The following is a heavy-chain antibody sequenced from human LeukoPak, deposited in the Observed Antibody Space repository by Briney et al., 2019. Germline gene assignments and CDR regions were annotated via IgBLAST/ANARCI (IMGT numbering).Heavy chain of an antibody. J-gene: IGHJ6*02. Sequence: SETLSLTCTVSGGSISSYYWSWIRQPAGKGLEWIGRIYTSGSTNYNPSLKSRVTMSVDTSKNQFSLKLSSVTAADTAVYYCARGRIAVAGTFSYYYYGMDVWGQGTTVTVSS. CDR3: ARGRIAVAGTFSYYYYGMDV. CDR1: GGSISSYY. D-gene: IGHD6-19*01. CDR2: IYTSGST. V-gene: IGHV4-4*07.